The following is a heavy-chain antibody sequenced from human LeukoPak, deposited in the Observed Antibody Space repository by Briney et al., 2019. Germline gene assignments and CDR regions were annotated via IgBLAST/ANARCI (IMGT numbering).Heavy chain of an antibody. CDR2: ISYDGSNK. Sequence: GGSLRLSCAASGFTFSSYAMHWVRQAPGKGLEWGAVISYDGSNKYYADSVKGRFTISRDNSKNTLYLQMNSLRAEDTAVYYCAKDLFGGSYLNWFDPWGQGTLVTVSS. J-gene: IGHJ5*02. V-gene: IGHV3-30-3*02. CDR3: AKDLFGGSYLNWFDP. CDR1: GFTFSSYA. D-gene: IGHD1-26*01.